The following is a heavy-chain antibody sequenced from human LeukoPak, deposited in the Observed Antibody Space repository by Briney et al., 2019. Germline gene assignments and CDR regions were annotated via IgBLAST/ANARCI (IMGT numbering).Heavy chain of an antibody. CDR1: GYTFTSYY. J-gene: IGHJ3*02. Sequence: SVKVSCKASGYTFTSYYMHWVRQAPGQGLEWMGGIIPIFGTANYAQKFQGRVTITADKSTSTAYMELSSLRSEDTAVYYCARGRNYYDTSDFYEGDGFDIWDQGTMVTVSS. V-gene: IGHV1-69*06. CDR3: ARGRNYYDTSDFYEGDGFDI. D-gene: IGHD3-22*01. CDR2: IIPIFGTA.